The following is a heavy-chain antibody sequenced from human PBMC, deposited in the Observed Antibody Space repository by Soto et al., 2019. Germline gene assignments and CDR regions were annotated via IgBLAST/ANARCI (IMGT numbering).Heavy chain of an antibody. V-gene: IGHV2-5*02. J-gene: IGHJ4*02. CDR1: GFSLSTSGVG. Sequence: QITLKESGPTLVKPTQTLTLTCTFSGFSLSTSGVGVGWIRQPPGKALEWLALIYWDDDKRYSPSLKSRLTLTKDTSKNQVVLTMTNMDPVDTATYYCAHRRRHYYGSGSYGVWGQGTLVTVSS. CDR2: IYWDDDK. CDR3: AHRRRHYYGSGSYGV. D-gene: IGHD3-10*01.